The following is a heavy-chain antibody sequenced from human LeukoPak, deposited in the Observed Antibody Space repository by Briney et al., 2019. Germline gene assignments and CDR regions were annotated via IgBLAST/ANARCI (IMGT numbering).Heavy chain of an antibody. CDR1: GFTFDDYG. D-gene: IGHD3-10*01. V-gene: IGHV3-20*04. CDR2: INWNGGST. J-gene: IGHJ4*02. CDR3: AREDGSGSYYNAKFDY. Sequence: PGGSLRLSCAASGFTFDDYGMSWVRQAPGKGLEWVSGINWNGGSTGYADSVKGRFTISRDNAKNSLYLQMNSLRAEDTALYYCAREDGSGSYYNAKFDYWGQGTLVTVSS.